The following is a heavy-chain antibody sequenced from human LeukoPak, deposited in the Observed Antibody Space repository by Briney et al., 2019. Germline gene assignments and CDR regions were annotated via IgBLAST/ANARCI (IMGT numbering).Heavy chain of an antibody. Sequence: ASVKVSCKASGGTFSSYAISWVRQAPGQGLEWMGRIIPILGIANYAQKFQGRVTITADKSTSTAYMELSSLRSEDTAVYYCARVYGADDAFDIWGQGTMVTVSS. J-gene: IGHJ3*02. CDR2: IIPILGIA. V-gene: IGHV1-69*04. CDR3: ARVYGADDAFDI. CDR1: GGTFSSYA. D-gene: IGHD4-17*01.